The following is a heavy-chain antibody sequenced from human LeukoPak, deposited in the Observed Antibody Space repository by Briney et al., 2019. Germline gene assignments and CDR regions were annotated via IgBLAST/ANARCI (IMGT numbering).Heavy chain of an antibody. Sequence: GGSLRLSCAAAGFTFTNYGMTWVRQAPGKGLECVGRITRKTDGGTTDYAAPVKGRFTISRDDSINMLYLQMNILKTEDTAMYYCTTGGGTSDYWGQGTLVTVSS. D-gene: IGHD3-16*01. CDR2: ITRKTDGGTT. CDR1: GFTFTNYG. CDR3: TTGGGTSDY. V-gene: IGHV3-15*01. J-gene: IGHJ4*02.